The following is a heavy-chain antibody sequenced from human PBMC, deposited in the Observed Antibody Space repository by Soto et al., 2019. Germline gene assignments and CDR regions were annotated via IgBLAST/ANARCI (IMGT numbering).Heavy chain of an antibody. D-gene: IGHD6-19*01. CDR2: ISDSGGST. Sequence: GGSLRLSCAASGFTFSSYAMSWVRQAPGKGLEWVSGISDSGGSTYYADSVKGRFTISRDNSKNTLYLQMNSLRAEDTAVYYCAKDHSSSGWPFDYWGQGTLVTVSS. CDR3: AKDHSSSGWPFDY. CDR1: GFTFSSYA. J-gene: IGHJ4*02. V-gene: IGHV3-23*01.